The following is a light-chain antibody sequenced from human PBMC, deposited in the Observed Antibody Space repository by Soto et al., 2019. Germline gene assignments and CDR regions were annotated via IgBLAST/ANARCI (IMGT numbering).Light chain of an antibody. CDR1: QSVFSG. V-gene: IGKV3-15*01. J-gene: IGKJ5*01. Sequence: EIVSTQSPATLSVSPGERATLSCRASQSVFSGLSWYQQKPDQAPRLLIYGASTRATGIPARFSGSGSGTEFTLTISSLQPQDIATYYCQHFANLPMTFGQGTRLEIK. CDR3: QHFANLPMT. CDR2: GAS.